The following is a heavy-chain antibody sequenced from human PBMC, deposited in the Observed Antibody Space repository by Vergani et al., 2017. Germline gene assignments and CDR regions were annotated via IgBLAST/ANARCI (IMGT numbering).Heavy chain of an antibody. D-gene: IGHD6-13*01. V-gene: IGHV3-11*01. J-gene: IGHJ6*03. CDR2: ISSSGSTI. Sequence: QVQLVESGGGLVKPGGSLRLSCAASGFTFSDYYMSWIRQAPGKGLEWVSYISSSGSTIYYADSVKGRFTISRDNAKNSLYLQMDSLSAEDTAVYYCTRWGLGTEGSSWGYYYYFYYMEVWGKGSTVTVPS. CDR3: TRWGLGTEGSSWGYYYYFYYMEV. CDR1: GFTFSDYY.